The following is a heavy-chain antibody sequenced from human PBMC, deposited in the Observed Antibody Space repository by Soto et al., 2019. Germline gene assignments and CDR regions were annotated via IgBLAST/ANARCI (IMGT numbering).Heavy chain of an antibody. Sequence: GGSQRLSYAASGFTFSTYPVHWVRQGPGTGLEYVAGISGNGGSTHYANSVKGRFTISRDNSKSIAYLQMNSLKTEDTAVYYCTRDLHPLGYCSGGSCYSYNWFDPWGQGTLVTVSS. CDR1: GFTFSTYP. V-gene: IGHV3-64*01. CDR2: ISGNGGST. CDR3: TRDLHPLGYCSGGSCYSYNWFDP. J-gene: IGHJ5*02. D-gene: IGHD2-15*01.